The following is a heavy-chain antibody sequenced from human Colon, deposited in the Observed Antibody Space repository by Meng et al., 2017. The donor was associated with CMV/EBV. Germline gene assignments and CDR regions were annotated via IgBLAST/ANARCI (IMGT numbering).Heavy chain of an antibody. CDR1: GYSISSGYY. V-gene: IGHV4-38-2*02. CDR2: IYHSEST. D-gene: IGHD3-3*01. Sequence: SETLSLTCTVSGYSISSGYYWGWSRQPPGKGVEWIGSIYHSESTYYNPSIKSRVTISVDTSKNQFSLRLSSVTAAATAVYYCASSTHTYYDFWSGDPATWYFDYWGQGTLVTVSS. J-gene: IGHJ4*02. CDR3: ASSTHTYYDFWSGDPATWYFDY.